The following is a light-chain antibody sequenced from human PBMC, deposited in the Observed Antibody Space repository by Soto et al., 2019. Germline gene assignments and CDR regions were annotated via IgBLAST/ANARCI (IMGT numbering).Light chain of an antibody. V-gene: IGKV3-20*01. CDR2: GAS. CDR3: QQYGNSPAT. CDR1: QSVTSSY. J-gene: IGKJ3*01. Sequence: EIVLTQSPATLSLSLGERATLSCRASQSVTSSYLAWYQQKPGQAPRLLIYGASSRATDIPDRFSGSGSGTDFTLTITRLEPEDFAVYYCQQYGNSPATFGPGTKVDI.